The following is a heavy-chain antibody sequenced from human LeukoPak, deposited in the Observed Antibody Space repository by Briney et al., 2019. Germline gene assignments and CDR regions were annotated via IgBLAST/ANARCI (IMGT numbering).Heavy chain of an antibody. CDR1: GFTFSSYS. D-gene: IGHD1-14*01. Sequence: PGGSLRLSCAASGFTFSSYSMNWVRPAPGKGLEWVSAISGSGDITYYADSVKGRFTISRDSSKNTLYLQMNSLRAEDTAVYYCAKLPDLHAFDIWGQGTMVTVSS. J-gene: IGHJ3*02. CDR2: ISGSGDIT. V-gene: IGHV3-23*01. CDR3: AKLPDLHAFDI.